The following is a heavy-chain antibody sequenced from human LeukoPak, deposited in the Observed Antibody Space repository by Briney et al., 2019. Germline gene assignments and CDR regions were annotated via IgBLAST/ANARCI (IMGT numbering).Heavy chain of an antibody. Sequence: PGGSLRLSCAASGFTFSSYWMSWVRQAPGKGLEWVANIKQDGSEKYYVDSVKGRFTISRDNAKNSLYLQVNSLRAEDTAVYYCARGSSSPWFKWHYYYYYMDVWGKGTTVTVSS. D-gene: IGHD6-13*01. CDR1: GFTFSSYW. V-gene: IGHV3-7*01. J-gene: IGHJ6*03. CDR3: ARGSSSPWFKWHYYYYYMDV. CDR2: IKQDGSEK.